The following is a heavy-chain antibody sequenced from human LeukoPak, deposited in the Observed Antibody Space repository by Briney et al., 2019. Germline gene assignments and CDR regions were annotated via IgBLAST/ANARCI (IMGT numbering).Heavy chain of an antibody. V-gene: IGHV4-34*01. J-gene: IGHJ4*02. CDR2: INHSGST. CDR1: SGSFSGYY. CDR3: ARGHPPHIVVVTAQASFFDY. Sequence: SETLSLTCAVYSGSFSGYYWSWIRQPPGKGLEWIGEINHSGSTNYNPSLKSRVTISVDTSKNQFSLKLSSVTAADTAVYYCARGHPPHIVVVTAQASFFDYWGQGTLVTVSS. D-gene: IGHD2-21*02.